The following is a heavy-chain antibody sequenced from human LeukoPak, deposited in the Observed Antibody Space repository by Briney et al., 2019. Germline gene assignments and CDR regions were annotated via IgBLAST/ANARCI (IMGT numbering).Heavy chain of an antibody. CDR2: IIPIFGTA. CDR1: GGTFSSYA. CDR3: ATDFTRGLDP. J-gene: IGHJ5*02. D-gene: IGHD3-3*01. Sequence: ASVKVSCKASGGTFSSYAISWVRQAPGQGLEWMGGIIPIFGTANYAQKFQGRVTITADESTSTAYMELSSLRSEDTAVYYCATDFTRGLDPWGQGTLVIVSS. V-gene: IGHV1-69*13.